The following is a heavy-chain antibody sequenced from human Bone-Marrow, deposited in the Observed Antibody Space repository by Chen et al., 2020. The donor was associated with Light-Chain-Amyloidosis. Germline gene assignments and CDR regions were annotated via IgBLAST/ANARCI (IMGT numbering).Heavy chain of an antibody. J-gene: IGHJ4*02. D-gene: IGHD3-16*01. Sequence: GGSLTLSCAGSGFTVSSSCMSWVRQAPGKGLELVSLIYSRGSTYYADSVKGRFTISRDISKNTLYIQMNSLKTEDTPVYFCSRRGGNSHYHYWGQGTLVTVSS. CDR3: SRRGGNSHYHY. V-gene: IGHV3-53*01. CDR2: IYSRGST. CDR1: GFTVSSSC.